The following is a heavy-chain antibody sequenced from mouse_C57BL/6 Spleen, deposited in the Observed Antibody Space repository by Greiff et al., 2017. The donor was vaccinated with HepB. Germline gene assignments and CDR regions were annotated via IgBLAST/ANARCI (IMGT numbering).Heavy chain of an antibody. J-gene: IGHJ3*01. D-gene: IGHD2-4*01. Sequence: QVQLQQPGAELVKPGASVKLSCKASGYPFTSYWMHWVKQRPGRGLEWIGRIDPNSGGTKYNEKFKSKATLTVDKPSSTAYMQLSSLTSEDSAVYYCARPSYDYDEFAYWGQGTLVTVSA. CDR1: GYPFTSYW. CDR2: IDPNSGGT. CDR3: ARPSYDYDEFAY. V-gene: IGHV1-72*01.